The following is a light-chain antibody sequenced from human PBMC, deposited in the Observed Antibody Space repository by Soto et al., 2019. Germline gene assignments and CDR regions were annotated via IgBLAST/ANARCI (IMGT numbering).Light chain of an antibody. CDR3: QTWGTGILV. J-gene: IGLJ2*01. V-gene: IGLV4-69*01. Sequence: QLVLTQSPSASASLGASVKLTCTLSSGHSSYAIAWHQQQPEKGPRYLMKLNSDGSHSTGDGVPDRFSGSCSGAERYLTISSLQSEDEADYYCQTWGTGILVFGGGTKLTVL. CDR1: SGHSSYA. CDR2: LNSDGSH.